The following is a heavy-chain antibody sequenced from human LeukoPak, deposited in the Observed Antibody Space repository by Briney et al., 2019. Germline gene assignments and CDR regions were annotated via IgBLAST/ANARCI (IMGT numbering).Heavy chain of an antibody. D-gene: IGHD3-22*01. V-gene: IGHV3-15*01. CDR3: TTGVVYYDSSGYDY. J-gene: IGHJ4*02. CDR1: GFTFSDYY. Sequence: GGSLRLSCAASGFTFSDYYMSWVRQAPGKGLEWVGRIKSKTDGGTTDYAAPVKGRFTISRDDSKNTLYLQMNSLKTEDTAVYYCTTGVVYYDSSGYDYWGQGTLVTVSS. CDR2: IKSKTDGGTT.